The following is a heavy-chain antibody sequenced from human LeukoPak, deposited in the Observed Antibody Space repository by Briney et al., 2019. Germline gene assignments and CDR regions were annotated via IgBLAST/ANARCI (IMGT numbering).Heavy chain of an antibody. CDR2: ISSSSSYI. J-gene: IGHJ4*02. D-gene: IGHD5-18*01. CDR3: ARGGLQLWSYNF. V-gene: IGHV3-21*01. Sequence: PGGSLRLSCAASGFTFSSYSKNWVRQAPGKGLEWVSSISSSSSYIYYADSVKGRFTISRDNAKNSLYLQMNSLRAEDTAVYYCARGGLQLWSYNFWGQGTLVTVSS. CDR1: GFTFSSYS.